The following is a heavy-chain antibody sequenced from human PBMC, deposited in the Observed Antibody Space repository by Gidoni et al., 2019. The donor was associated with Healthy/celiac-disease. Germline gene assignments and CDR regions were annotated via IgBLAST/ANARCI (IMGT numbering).Heavy chain of an antibody. CDR3: ARGGPSIAAARWNYYGMDV. D-gene: IGHD6-13*01. J-gene: IGHJ6*02. V-gene: IGHV3-33*01. CDR1: GFTFSSYG. CDR2: IWYDGSNK. Sequence: QVQLVESGGGVVKLGRSLRLSCAASGFTFSSYGMHWVRQAPGKGLEWVAVIWYDGSNKYYADSVKGRFTISRDNSKNTLYLQMNSLRAEDTAVYYCARGGPSIAAARWNYYGMDVWGQGTTVTVSS.